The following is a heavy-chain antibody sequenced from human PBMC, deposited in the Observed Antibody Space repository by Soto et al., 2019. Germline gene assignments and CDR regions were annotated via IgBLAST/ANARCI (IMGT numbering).Heavy chain of an antibody. J-gene: IGHJ4*02. Sequence: SETLSLTCTVSGGSIRSSYFWSWIRQPAGEGLEWIGRIYQSGTTDYNFSLKSRVTMSVDTSKNQFFLKLTSVTASDTATYYCARHQSGSGNSNFDFWGRGTPVTVSS. V-gene: IGHV4-4*07. CDR3: ARHQSGSGNSNFDF. CDR1: GGSIRSSYF. D-gene: IGHD3-10*01. CDR2: IYQSGTT.